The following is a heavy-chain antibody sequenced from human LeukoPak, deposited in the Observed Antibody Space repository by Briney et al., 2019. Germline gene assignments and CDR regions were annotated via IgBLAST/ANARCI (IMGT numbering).Heavy chain of an antibody. V-gene: IGHV3-9*01. CDR2: ITWDSGTT. J-gene: IGHJ3*02. Sequence: PGRSLRLSCAASGFTLDNYATRWVRQRPGKGLEWVSGITWDSGTTSYADSVKGRFTISRDNRKNSLYLQMNSLRAEDTALNFCSKEVTGTGAFDSWGQGTMVTVSS. CDR3: SKEVTGTGAFDS. D-gene: IGHD1-7*01. CDR1: GFTLDNYA.